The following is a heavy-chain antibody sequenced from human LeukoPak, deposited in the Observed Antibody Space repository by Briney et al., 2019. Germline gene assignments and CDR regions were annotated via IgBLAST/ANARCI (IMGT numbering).Heavy chain of an antibody. Sequence: ASVKVSCKASGYTFTGYYMHWVRQAPGQGLEWMGRINPNSGGTNYAQKFQGRVTMTRDTPISTAYMELSRLRSDDTAVYYCARGLEGVDAFDIWGQGTMVTVSS. CDR2: INPNSGGT. V-gene: IGHV1-2*06. J-gene: IGHJ3*02. CDR1: GYTFTGYY. D-gene: IGHD1-1*01. CDR3: ARGLEGVDAFDI.